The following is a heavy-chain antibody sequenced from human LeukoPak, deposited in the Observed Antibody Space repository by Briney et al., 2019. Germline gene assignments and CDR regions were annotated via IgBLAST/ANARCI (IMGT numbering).Heavy chain of an antibody. D-gene: IGHD2/OR15-2a*01. CDR1: GFTFVGNE. CDR3: AKAGLSH. CDR2: ISTSGSSR. Sequence: HTGGPLSLPGPASGFTFVGNEITGFPKPPGKGLEWVAYISTSGSSRYYADSVKGRFTISRDNAKNSLYLQLNSLRAEDTAVYYCAKAGLSHWGQGTLVTVSS. V-gene: IGHV3-48*03. J-gene: IGHJ4*02.